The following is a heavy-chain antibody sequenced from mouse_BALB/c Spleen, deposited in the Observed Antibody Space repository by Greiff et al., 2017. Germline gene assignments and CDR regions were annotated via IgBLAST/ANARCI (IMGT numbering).Heavy chain of an antibody. V-gene: IGHV14-3*02. CDR2: IDPANGNT. Sequence: EVQLQQSGAELVKPGASVKLSCTASGFNIKDTYMHWVKQRPEQGLEWIGRIDPANGNTKYDPKFQGKATITADTSSNTAYLQLSSLTSEDTAVYYCARSGYGSSLAWFAYWGEGTLVTVSA. J-gene: IGHJ3*01. CDR3: ARSGYGSSLAWFAY. D-gene: IGHD1-1*01. CDR1: GFNIKDTY.